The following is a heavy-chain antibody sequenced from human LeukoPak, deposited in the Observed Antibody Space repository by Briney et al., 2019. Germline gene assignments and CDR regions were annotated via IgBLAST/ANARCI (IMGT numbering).Heavy chain of an antibody. V-gene: IGHV4-30-4*08. CDR2: IYYSGSI. J-gene: IGHJ5*02. CDR1: GGSISSGDYY. Sequence: SETLSLTCTVSGGSISSGDYYWSWIRQPPGKGLEWIEYIYYSGSIYYNSSLKSRVTISLDTSKNQFSLKLSSVTAADTAVYYCASRTYYYDSSGPFNWFDPWGQGTLVTVSS. CDR3: ASRTYYYDSSGPFNWFDP. D-gene: IGHD3-22*01.